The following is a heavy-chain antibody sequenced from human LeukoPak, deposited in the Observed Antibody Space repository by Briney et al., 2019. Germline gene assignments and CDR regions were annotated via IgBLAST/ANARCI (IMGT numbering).Heavy chain of an antibody. V-gene: IGHV4-34*01. CDR3: ARGPRAYCSSTSCYPYYYYYYYMDV. Sequence: KPSENPSPTCAVYGGSFSGYYWSWIRPPPGKGPGWIGGINPSGSTKHNPSLKSRVTISVDTSKNQFSLKLSSVTVADTAVYYCARGPRAYCSSTSCYPYYYYYYYMDVWGKGTTVTVSS. D-gene: IGHD2-2*01. J-gene: IGHJ6*03. CDR2: INPSGST. CDR1: GGSFSGYY.